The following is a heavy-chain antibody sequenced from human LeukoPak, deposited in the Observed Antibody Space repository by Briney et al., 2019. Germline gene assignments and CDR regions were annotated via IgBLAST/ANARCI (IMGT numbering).Heavy chain of an antibody. Sequence: SETLSLTCTVSGVSISSYYWSWIRQPPGKGLEWIGYIYYSGSTNYNPSLKSRVTISVDTSKNQFSLELSSVTAADTAVYYCARALRYYGSGSPFGGFDPWGQGTLVTVSS. CDR3: ARALRYYGSGSPFGGFDP. D-gene: IGHD3-10*01. J-gene: IGHJ5*02. V-gene: IGHV4-59*01. CDR1: GVSISSYY. CDR2: IYYSGST.